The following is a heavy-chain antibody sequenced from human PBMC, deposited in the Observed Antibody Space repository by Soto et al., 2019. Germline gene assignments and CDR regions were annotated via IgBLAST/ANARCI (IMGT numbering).Heavy chain of an antibody. Sequence: SETLSLTCAVYGGSFSGYSWTWILPPPGKGLEWIGEINHIGSTNYNPSLQSRVTISVDTSKNQFSRKLGSVTAADPAVYYCARDRDSRGFLCSFDPWGQGTRVTVSS. CDR1: GGSFSGYS. CDR3: ARDRDSRGFLCSFDP. V-gene: IGHV4-34*01. J-gene: IGHJ5*02. D-gene: IGHD6-19*01. CDR2: INHIGST.